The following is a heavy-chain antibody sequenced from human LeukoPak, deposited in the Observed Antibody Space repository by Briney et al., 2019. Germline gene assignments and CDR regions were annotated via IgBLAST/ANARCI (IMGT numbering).Heavy chain of an antibody. J-gene: IGHJ4*02. Sequence: GSLRLSCAASGFTFRSYAMNWVRQAPGTGVGWVSTISGGGGNIYYADSVKGRFTISRDNYKNTLSLQMNSLRAEDTAVYYCAKEFGDYSPPYWGQGTLVTVSS. V-gene: IGHV3-23*01. CDR1: GFTFRSYA. CDR2: ISGGGGNI. CDR3: AKEFGDYSPPY. D-gene: IGHD3-10*01.